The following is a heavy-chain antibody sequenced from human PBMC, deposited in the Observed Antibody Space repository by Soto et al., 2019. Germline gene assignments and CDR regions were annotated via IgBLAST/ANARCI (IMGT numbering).Heavy chain of an antibody. CDR3: AKGWCDS. V-gene: IGHV3-23*01. J-gene: IGHJ5*01. CDR1: RFKFIRHV. Sequence: GESLKISCAASRFKFIRHVMSWVRQAPGKGLEWVSSISGSGGGTYYADSVKGRFIISRDNSKNTLDLQMNSLRVEDTAVYYCAKGWCDSWGQGTLVTVSS. CDR2: ISGSGGGT.